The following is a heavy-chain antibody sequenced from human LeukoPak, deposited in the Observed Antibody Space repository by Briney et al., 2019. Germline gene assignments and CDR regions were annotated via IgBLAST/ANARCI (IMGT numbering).Heavy chain of an antibody. CDR1: XSSYY. V-gene: IGHV4-4*07. CDR3: AREGYFDWLPSFDY. Sequence: XSSYYWSWIRXPAGKGLEWIGRIYTSRSTNYNPSLKSRVTMSVDTSKNQFSLKLSSVTAADTAVYYCAREGYFDWLPSFDYWGQGTLVTVSS. D-gene: IGHD3-9*01. J-gene: IGHJ4*02. CDR2: IYTSRST.